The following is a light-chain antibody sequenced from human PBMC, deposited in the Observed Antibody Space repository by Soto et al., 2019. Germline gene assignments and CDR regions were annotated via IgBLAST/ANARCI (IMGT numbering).Light chain of an antibody. J-gene: IGLJ3*02. CDR3: KSYVSSPSAL. CDR2: GNT. V-gene: IGLV1-40*01. Sequence: QSVLTQPPSVSGAPGQRVTISCTGSSSNIGAGYDVHWYQQLPGTAPKLLIYGNTNRPSGVPDRFSGSKSGNSASLAITGLQAEDEVDYYCKSYVSSPSALFGGGTKLTVL. CDR1: SSNIGAGYD.